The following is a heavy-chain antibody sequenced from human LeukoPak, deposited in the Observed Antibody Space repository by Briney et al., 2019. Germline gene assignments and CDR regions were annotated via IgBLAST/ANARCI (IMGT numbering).Heavy chain of an antibody. CDR3: ARVGYCGGDCYSWDY. Sequence: AASAKVSCKASGYTFTSYYMHWVRQAPGQGLEWMGIINPSGGSTTYAQKFQGRVTMTRDTSTSTVYMELSSLRSEGTAVYYCARVGYCGGDCYSWDYWGQGTLVTVSS. D-gene: IGHD2-21*02. V-gene: IGHV1-46*01. CDR2: INPSGGST. J-gene: IGHJ4*02. CDR1: GYTFTSYY.